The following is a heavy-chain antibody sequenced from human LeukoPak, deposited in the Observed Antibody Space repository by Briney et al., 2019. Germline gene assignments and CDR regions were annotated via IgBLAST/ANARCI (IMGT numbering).Heavy chain of an antibody. CDR3: ARSRTPVRAYCGGDCYADDFDI. CDR2: INPSGGST. J-gene: IGHJ3*02. Sequence: ASVKVSCKASGYTFTSYYMHWVRQAPGQGLEWMGIINPSGGSTSYAQKFQGRVTMTRDTSTSTVYMELSSLRSKDTAVYYCARSRTPVRAYCGGDCYADDFDIWGQGTMVTVSS. V-gene: IGHV1-46*01. CDR1: GYTFTSYY. D-gene: IGHD2-21*02.